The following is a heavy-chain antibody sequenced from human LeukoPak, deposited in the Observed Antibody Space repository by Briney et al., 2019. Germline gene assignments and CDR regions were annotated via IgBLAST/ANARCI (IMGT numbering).Heavy chain of an antibody. CDR2: IIPIFGTA. D-gene: IGHD2-15*01. Sequence: SVKVSCKASGGTFSSYAISWVRQAPGQGLEWMGGIIPIFGTANYAQKFQGRVTITADESTSTAYMELSSLRSEDTAVYYCATDVDCSGGSCFKNWFDPWGQGTLVTVSS. J-gene: IGHJ5*02. CDR1: GGTFSSYA. V-gene: IGHV1-69*01. CDR3: ATDVDCSGGSCFKNWFDP.